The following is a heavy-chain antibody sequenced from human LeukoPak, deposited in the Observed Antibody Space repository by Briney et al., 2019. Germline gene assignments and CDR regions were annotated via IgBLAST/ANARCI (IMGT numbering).Heavy chain of an antibody. CDR3: ATGGGFYYGH. Sequence: GRSLRLSCAASGFTFSSHGMHWVRQAPGKGLEWVAVIWYDGSNKYYADSVKGRFTISKDISKSTLYVQMNSLRAEDTAVYYCATGGGFYYGHWGQGTLVTVSS. V-gene: IGHV3-33*01. D-gene: IGHD3-22*01. J-gene: IGHJ4*02. CDR2: IWYDGSNK. CDR1: GFTFSSHG.